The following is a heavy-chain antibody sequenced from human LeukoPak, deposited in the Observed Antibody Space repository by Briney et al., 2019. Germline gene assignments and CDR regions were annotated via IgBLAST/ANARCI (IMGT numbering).Heavy chain of an antibody. D-gene: IGHD2-15*01. Sequence: GGSLRLSCAASGFTFDDYAMHWVRQAPGKGLDWVSGISWNSGDIGYADSVKGRFTISRDNAKNSLYLQMNSLRAEDTALYYCAKDSYCSGGSCYGGLDYWGQGTLVTVSS. CDR3: AKDSYCSGGSCYGGLDY. CDR1: GFTFDDYA. CDR2: ISWNSGDI. J-gene: IGHJ4*02. V-gene: IGHV3-9*01.